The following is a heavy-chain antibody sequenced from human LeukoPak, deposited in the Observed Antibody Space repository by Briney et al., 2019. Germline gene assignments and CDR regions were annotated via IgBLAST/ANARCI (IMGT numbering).Heavy chain of an antibody. CDR1: GFTFSSYW. CDR3: ARDHYYTMDV. Sequence: GGSLRLSCAASGFTFSSYWMHWVRQAPGQGLVWVSNINSDGSSTTYADSVKGRFTISRDNTKNTLYLQMNSLRAEDTALYYCARDHYYTMDVWGQGTTVTVSS. V-gene: IGHV3-74*03. J-gene: IGHJ6*02. CDR2: INSDGSST.